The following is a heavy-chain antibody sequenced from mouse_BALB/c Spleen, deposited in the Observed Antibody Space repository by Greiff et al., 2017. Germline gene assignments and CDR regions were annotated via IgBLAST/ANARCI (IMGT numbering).Heavy chain of an antibody. V-gene: IGHV1-14*01. CDR1: GYTFTSYV. D-gene: IGHD2-10*01. J-gene: IGHJ4*01. CDR3: ARKGETYYGNSWAMDY. CDR2: INPYNDGT. Sequence: EVKLMESGPELVKPGASVKMSCKASGYTFTSYVMHWVKQKPGQGLEWIGYINPYNDGTKYNEKFKGKATLTSDKSSSTAYMELSSLTSEDSAVYYCARKGETYYGNSWAMDYWGQGTSVTVSS.